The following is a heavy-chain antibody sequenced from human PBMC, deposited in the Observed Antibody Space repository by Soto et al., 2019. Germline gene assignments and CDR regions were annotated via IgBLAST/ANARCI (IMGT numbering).Heavy chain of an antibody. CDR1: GYTLTELS. CDR3: ATSFTMIVVVITGFDY. J-gene: IGHJ4*02. CDR2: FDPEDGET. D-gene: IGHD3-22*01. V-gene: IGHV1-24*01. Sequence: ASVKVSCMVSGYTLTELSMHWVRQAPGKGLEWMGGFDPEDGETIYAQKFQGRVTMTEDTSTDTAYMELSSLRSEDTAVYYCATSFTMIVVVITGFDYWGQGTLVTVSS.